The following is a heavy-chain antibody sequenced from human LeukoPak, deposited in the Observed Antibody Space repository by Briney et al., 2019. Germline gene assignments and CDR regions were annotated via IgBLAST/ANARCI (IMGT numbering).Heavy chain of an antibody. V-gene: IGHV4-59*01. CDR2: IYYSGST. Sequence: PSETLSLTCTVSDDSISGYYWSWIRQPPGKGLEWIGFIYYSGSTNYNPSFKSRVTLSVDTSKNQFSLKLSSVTAADTAVYYCARDPPLSAFDIWGQGTMVTVSS. J-gene: IGHJ3*02. CDR3: ARDPPLSAFDI. CDR1: DDSISGYY. D-gene: IGHD2/OR15-2a*01.